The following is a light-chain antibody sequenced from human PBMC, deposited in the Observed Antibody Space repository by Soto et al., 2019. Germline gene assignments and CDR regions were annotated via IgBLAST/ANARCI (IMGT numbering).Light chain of an antibody. Sequence: QSALTQPASVSGSPGQSITISCTGTSSDVGGYDHVSWYQQHPGKAPKLIIYDVTVRPSGISRRFSGSKSDNTASLAVSGLQPEDEADYYCSSYTSNDTLLFGGGTKVTVL. CDR1: SSDVGGYDH. CDR3: SSYTSNDTLL. J-gene: IGLJ3*02. CDR2: DVT. V-gene: IGLV2-14*03.